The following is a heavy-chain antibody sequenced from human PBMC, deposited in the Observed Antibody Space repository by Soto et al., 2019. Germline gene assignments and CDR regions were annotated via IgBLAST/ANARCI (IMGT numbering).Heavy chain of an antibody. Sequence: SETLSHTCTVSGGSISSSSYYWGWIRQPPGKGLEWIGSIYYSGSTYYNPSLKSRVTISVDTSKNQFSLKLSSVTAADTAVYYFARNPTYYYDSSGYSPDYWGQGTLVTVSS. CDR3: ARNPTYYYDSSGYSPDY. CDR1: GGSISSSSYY. D-gene: IGHD3-22*01. J-gene: IGHJ4*02. CDR2: IYYSGST. V-gene: IGHV4-39*01.